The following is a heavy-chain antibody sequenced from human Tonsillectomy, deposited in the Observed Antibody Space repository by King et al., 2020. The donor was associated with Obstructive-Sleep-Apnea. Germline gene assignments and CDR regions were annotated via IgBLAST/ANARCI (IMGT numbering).Heavy chain of an antibody. D-gene: IGHD1-26*01. V-gene: IGHV4-39*07. CDR2: IYYSGST. J-gene: IGHJ3*01. Sequence: QLQESGPGQVKPSETLSLTCTVSGGSISSNSYYWGWIRQPPGKGLEWIGSIYYSGSTFYNPTLESRVTISVDTSNNQFSLSLTSVTAADTALYYCATFPSSLELRSADGFDVWGQGTEVAVSS. CDR1: GGSISSNSYY. CDR3: ATFPSSLELRSADGFDV.